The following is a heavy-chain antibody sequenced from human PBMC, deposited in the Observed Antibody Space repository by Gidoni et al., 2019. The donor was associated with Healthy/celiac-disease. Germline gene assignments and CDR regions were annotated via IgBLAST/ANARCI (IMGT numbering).Heavy chain of an antibody. CDR1: GFTFGDYA. D-gene: IGHD6-6*01. V-gene: IGHV3-49*03. CDR2: IRSKAYGGTT. Sequence: EVQLVESGGGLVQPGRSLRLSCPASGFTFGDYAMSWFRQAPGKGLGWLSFIRSKAYGGTTEYAASVKGRFTISRDDSKSIAYLQMNSLKTEDTAVYYCTRDAPLYSSSSTRSVQDYWGQGTLVTVSS. J-gene: IGHJ4*02. CDR3: TRDAPLYSSSSTRSVQDY.